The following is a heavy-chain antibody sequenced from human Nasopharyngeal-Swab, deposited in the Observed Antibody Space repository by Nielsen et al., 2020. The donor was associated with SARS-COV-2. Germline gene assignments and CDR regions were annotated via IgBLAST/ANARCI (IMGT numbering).Heavy chain of an antibody. Sequence: WVRQAPGQGLEWMGIINPSGGSTSYAQKFQGRVTMTRDTSTSTVYMELSSLRSEDTAVYYCARVLPDYYYGMDVWGQGTTVTVSS. V-gene: IGHV1-46*01. J-gene: IGHJ6*02. CDR3: ARVLPDYYYGMDV. CDR2: INPSGGST.